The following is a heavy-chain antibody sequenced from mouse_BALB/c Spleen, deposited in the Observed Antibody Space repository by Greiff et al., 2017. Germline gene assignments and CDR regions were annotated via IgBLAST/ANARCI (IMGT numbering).Heavy chain of an antibody. CDR2: IWAGGST. D-gene: IGHD2-3*01. CDR3: GRERDYDGYYPIAY. Sequence: QVQLKESGPGLVAPSQSLSITCTVSGFSLTSYGVHWVRQPPGKGLEWLGVIWAGGSTNYNSALMSRLSISKDNSKSQVFLKMNSLQTDDTTMYCCGRERDYDGYYPIAYWGQGTLVTVSA. V-gene: IGHV2-9*02. CDR1: GFSLTSYG. J-gene: IGHJ3*01.